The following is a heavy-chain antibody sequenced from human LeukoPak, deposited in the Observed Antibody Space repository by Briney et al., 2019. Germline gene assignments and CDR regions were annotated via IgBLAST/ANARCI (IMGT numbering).Heavy chain of an antibody. D-gene: IGHD2-21*02. Sequence: GGSLRLSCAASGFTFSSYAMHWVRQAPGKGLEWVAVISYDGSNKYYADSVKGRFTISRDNSKNTLYLQMNSLRAEDTAVYYCARDCGGDCYNFDYWDQGTLVTVSS. CDR3: ARDCGGDCYNFDY. CDR1: GFTFSSYA. V-gene: IGHV3-30*04. CDR2: ISYDGSNK. J-gene: IGHJ4*02.